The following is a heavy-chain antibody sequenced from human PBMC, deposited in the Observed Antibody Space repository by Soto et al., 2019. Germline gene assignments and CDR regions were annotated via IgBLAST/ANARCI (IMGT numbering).Heavy chain of an antibody. CDR1: GGSISTRSSY. CDR3: ARLAPIGGTTSLLFDY. CDR2: IYYIGNT. D-gene: IGHD4-17*01. V-gene: IGHV4-39*07. J-gene: IGHJ4*02. Sequence: PSETLSLTCTVSGGSISTRSSYWGWIRQPPGKGLEWIGSIYYIGNTYYNPSLKSRVTISVDTSKNQFSLKLSSVTAADTAVYYCARLAPIGGTTSLLFDYWGQGTLVTVSS.